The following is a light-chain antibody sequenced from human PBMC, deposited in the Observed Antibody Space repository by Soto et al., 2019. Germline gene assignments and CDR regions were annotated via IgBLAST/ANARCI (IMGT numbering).Light chain of an antibody. J-gene: IGLJ1*01. CDR3: SSYTGSYNSYV. V-gene: IGLV2-14*01. Sequence: QSVLTQPASVSGSPGQSITISCSGTSSDVGAYYSVSWYQHHPGKAPKLIIYGVTNRPSGVSNRFSGSKSGNTASLTISGLQAEDEADYHCSSYTGSYNSYVLGTGTKV. CDR1: SSDVGAYYS. CDR2: GVT.